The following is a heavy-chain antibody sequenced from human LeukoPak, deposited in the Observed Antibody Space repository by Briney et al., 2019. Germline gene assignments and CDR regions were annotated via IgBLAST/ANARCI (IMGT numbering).Heavy chain of an antibody. D-gene: IGHD1-26*01. Sequence: PSEPLSLTCTVSGDSISSYYWSWIRQPPGKGLEWIGYIYYSGSTNYNPSLRTRVTISVDTSKNQFSLKLSSVTAADTAVYYCARGRLGGGSYVAYYYYCMDVWGKGTTVTVSS. CDR3: ARGRLGGGSYVAYYYYCMDV. CDR2: IYYSGST. J-gene: IGHJ6*03. CDR1: GDSISSYY. V-gene: IGHV4-59*01.